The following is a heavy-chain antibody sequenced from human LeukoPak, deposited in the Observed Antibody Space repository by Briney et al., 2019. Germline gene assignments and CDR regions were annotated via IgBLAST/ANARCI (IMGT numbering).Heavy chain of an antibody. CDR3: ARPLLYSNFVVDY. Sequence: GASVKVSCKASGYTFTGYYMHWVRQAPGQGLEWMGWINPNSGGTNYAQKFQGRVTMTRDTSISTAYMELSRLRSDDTAVYYCARPLLYSNFVVDYWGRGTLVTVSS. CDR1: GYTFTGYY. V-gene: IGHV1-2*02. CDR2: INPNSGGT. J-gene: IGHJ4*02. D-gene: IGHD4-11*01.